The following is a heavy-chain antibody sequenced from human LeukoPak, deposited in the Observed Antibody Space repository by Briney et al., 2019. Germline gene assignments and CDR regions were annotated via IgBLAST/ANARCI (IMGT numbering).Heavy chain of an antibody. V-gene: IGHV3-23*01. Sequence: PGGSLRLSCAASGFTFSSYVMSWVRQAPGKGLEWVSVISGGGGSTYDADSVKGRFTISRDNSKNTLYLQMNSLRAEDTAVYYCAKRAYGSGNNYFDYWGQETLVTVSS. CDR1: GFTFSSYV. CDR3: AKRAYGSGNNYFDY. CDR2: ISGGGGST. D-gene: IGHD3-10*01. J-gene: IGHJ4*02.